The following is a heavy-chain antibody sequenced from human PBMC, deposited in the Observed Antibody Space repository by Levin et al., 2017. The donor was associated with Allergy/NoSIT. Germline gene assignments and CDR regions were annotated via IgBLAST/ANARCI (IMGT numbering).Heavy chain of an antibody. CDR1: GLTFRSYW. Sequence: GGSLRLSCAASGLTFRSYWMGWVRQAPGKGLQWVANINQDATMKFYVDSVKGRFTISRDNAKNSLHLQMDSLRAEDTAIYHCASMVSGASDYWGQGALVNVSS. J-gene: IGHJ4*02. D-gene: IGHD2-8*01. CDR3: ASMVSGASDY. V-gene: IGHV3-7*01. CDR2: INQDATMK.